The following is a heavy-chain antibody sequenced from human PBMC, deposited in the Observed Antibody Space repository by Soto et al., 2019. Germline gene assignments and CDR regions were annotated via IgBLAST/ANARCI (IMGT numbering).Heavy chain of an antibody. CDR2: VNPSGGHT. J-gene: IGHJ4*02. V-gene: IGHV1-46*01. D-gene: IGHD2-21*02. CDR1: GDTFTDYY. Sequence: QVQLVQSGAEVKKPGASVKVSCKASGDTFTDYYIHWVRQAPGQGLEWMGTVNPSGGHTTYAQHFLGKMAITKDTSTSTLYMGLNSLTSEGTGVYFCARGGHVVVVTAALDYWGQGTLVTVPS. CDR3: ARGGHVVVVTAALDY.